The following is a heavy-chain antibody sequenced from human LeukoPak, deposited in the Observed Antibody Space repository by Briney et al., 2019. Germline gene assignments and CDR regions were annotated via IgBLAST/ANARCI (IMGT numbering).Heavy chain of an antibody. CDR3: AREAYDSSGYYPNWFDP. J-gene: IGHJ5*02. D-gene: IGHD3-22*01. CDR1: GFTFSSYS. V-gene: IGHV3-21*01. Sequence: PGGSLRLSCAASGFTFSSYSMTWVRQAPGKGLEWVSSISSSSSYIYYADSVKGRFTISRDNAKNSLYLQMNSLRAEDTAVYYCAREAYDSSGYYPNWFDPWGQGTLATVSS. CDR2: ISSSSSYI.